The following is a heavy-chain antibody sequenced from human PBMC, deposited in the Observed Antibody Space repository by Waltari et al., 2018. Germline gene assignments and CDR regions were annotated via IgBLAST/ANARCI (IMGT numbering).Heavy chain of an antibody. CDR3: ARRGDMVVGATLEDYGRMDV. V-gene: IGHV1-69*05. J-gene: IGHJ6*02. D-gene: IGHD1-26*01. CDR1: GDTFSSYA. Sequence: QVQLVQSGAEVKKPGSSVKVSCKASGDTFSSYAISWVRQAPGQGLEWMGGIIPIFGTANYAQKFQGRVTITTDESTSTAYMELSSLRSEDTAVYYCARRGDMVVGATLEDYGRMDVWGQGTTVTVSS. CDR2: IIPIFGTA.